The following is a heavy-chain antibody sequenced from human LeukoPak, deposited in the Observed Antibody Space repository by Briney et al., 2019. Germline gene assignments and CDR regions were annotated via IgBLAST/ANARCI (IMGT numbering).Heavy chain of an antibody. J-gene: IGHJ4*02. CDR2: ISSSGGST. V-gene: IGHV3-23*01. D-gene: IGHD3-10*01. CDR3: AKDLVLWFGELLPSGFDY. CDR1: GFTFSSYA. Sequence: GGSLRLSCAASGFTFSSYAMSWVRRAPGKGLEWVSAISSSGGSTYYADSVKGRFTISRDNSKNTLYLQMNSLRAEDTAVYYCAKDLVLWFGELLPSGFDYWGQGTLVTVSS.